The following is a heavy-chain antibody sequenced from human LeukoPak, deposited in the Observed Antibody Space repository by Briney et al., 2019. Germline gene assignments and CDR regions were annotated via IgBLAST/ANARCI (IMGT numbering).Heavy chain of an antibody. CDR2: IRYDGSNK. D-gene: IGHD4-23*01. CDR1: GFTFATYG. J-gene: IGHJ3*02. Sequence: GGSLRLSCAASGFTFATYGMHWVRQAPGKGLEWVAFIRYDGSNKYYADSVKGRFTISRDNAKNSLYLQMNSLRAEDTAVYYCARGPLRWNAFDIWGQGTMVTVSS. V-gene: IGHV3-30*02. CDR3: ARGPLRWNAFDI.